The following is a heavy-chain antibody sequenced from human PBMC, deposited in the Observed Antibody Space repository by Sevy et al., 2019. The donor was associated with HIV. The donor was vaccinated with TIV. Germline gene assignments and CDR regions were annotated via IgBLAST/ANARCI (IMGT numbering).Heavy chain of an antibody. CDR2: INPDTEGT. J-gene: IGHJ6*02. Sequence: ASVKVSCKASGRTFNGYYIHWVRQAPGQGLEWVAWINPDTEGTKYAEKFEGRMTLTTDMSSDTAYMELRRLRSDDTAVYYCAILRVRWIDKGDGMDVWGQGTTVTVSS. D-gene: IGHD5-12*01. V-gene: IGHV1-2*02. CDR3: AILRVRWIDKGDGMDV. CDR1: GRTFNGYY.